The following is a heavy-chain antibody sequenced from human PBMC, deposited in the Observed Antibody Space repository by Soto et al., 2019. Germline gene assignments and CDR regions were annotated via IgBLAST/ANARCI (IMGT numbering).Heavy chain of an antibody. Sequence: PGGSLRLSCAASGFTFSNAWMNWVRQAPGKGLEWVGRIKSKTDGGTTDYAAPVKGRFTISRDDSKNTLYLQMNSLKTEDTAVYYCTTVGYCISTSCTWAYYYGMDVWGQGTTVTVSS. D-gene: IGHD2-2*01. CDR2: IKSKTDGGTT. CDR1: GFTFSNAW. CDR3: TTVGYCISTSCTWAYYYGMDV. V-gene: IGHV3-15*07. J-gene: IGHJ6*02.